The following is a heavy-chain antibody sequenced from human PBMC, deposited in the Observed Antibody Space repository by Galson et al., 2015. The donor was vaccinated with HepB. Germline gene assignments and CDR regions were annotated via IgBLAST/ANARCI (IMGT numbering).Heavy chain of an antibody. CDR1: GFSLSASGVG. CDR2: IYWDDDM. D-gene: IGHD2-2*01. Sequence: PALVKPTQTLTLTCTFSGFSLSASGVGVGWIRQPPGKALEWLALIYWDDDMRYSPSLKSRLAITKDTSKNQVVLTMTNMDPVDTATYYCAHTPFVVVPAARAFVIWGQGTMVTVSS. V-gene: IGHV2-5*02. J-gene: IGHJ3*02. CDR3: AHTPFVVVPAARAFVI.